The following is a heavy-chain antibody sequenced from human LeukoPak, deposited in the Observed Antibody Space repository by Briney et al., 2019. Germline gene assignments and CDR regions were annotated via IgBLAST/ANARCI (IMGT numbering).Heavy chain of an antibody. J-gene: IGHJ4*02. CDR2: IYYSGST. Sequence: SETLSLTCTVSGGSISSSSYYWGWIRQPPGKGLEWIGSIYYSGSTYYNPSLKSRVTISVDTSKNQFSLKLSSVTAADTAVYYCARTLNYYDSSGLLLYYFDYWGQGTLVTVPS. CDR3: ARTLNYYDSSGLLLYYFDY. V-gene: IGHV4-39*01. D-gene: IGHD3-22*01. CDR1: GGSISSSSYY.